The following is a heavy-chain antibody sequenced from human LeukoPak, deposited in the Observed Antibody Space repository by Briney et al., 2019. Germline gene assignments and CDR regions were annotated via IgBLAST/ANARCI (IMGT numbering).Heavy chain of an antibody. CDR3: ASRKQKYQQPFDY. CDR1: GGTFSSYA. V-gene: IGHV1-69*05. D-gene: IGHD2-2*01. J-gene: IGHJ4*02. Sequence: GASVKVSCKASGGTFSSYAISWVRQAPGQGLEWMGGIIPIFGTANYAQKFQGRVTITTDESTSTAYMELSSLRSEDTAVYYCASRKQKYQQPFDYWGQGTLVTVSS. CDR2: IIPIFGTA.